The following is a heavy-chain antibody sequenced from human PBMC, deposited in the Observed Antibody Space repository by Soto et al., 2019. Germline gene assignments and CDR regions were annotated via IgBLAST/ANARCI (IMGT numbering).Heavy chain of an antibody. J-gene: IGHJ2*01. CDR1: GYSFTSYW. CDR2: IDPSDSYT. CDR3: ARDINYDTNALHNWYFDL. D-gene: IGHD3-22*01. V-gene: IGHV5-10-1*01. Sequence: PGESLKISCKGSGYSFTSYWISWVRQMPGKGLEWMGRIDPSDSYTNYSPSFQGHVTISADKSISTAYLQWSSLKASDTAMYYCARDINYDTNALHNWYFDLWGRGSLVTVSS.